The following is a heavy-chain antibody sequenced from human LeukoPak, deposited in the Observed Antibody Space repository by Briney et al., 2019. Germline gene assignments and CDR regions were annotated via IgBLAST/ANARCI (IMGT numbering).Heavy chain of an antibody. Sequence: SETLSLTCTVSGGSIRRYYWNWIRQPAGKGLGYIGRIYTGGSTNYNPSLRSRVTMSVDTSKNQFSLKLSAVTAADTAVYYCVGGTYYAGDYWGQGTLVTVSS. CDR3: VGGTYYAGDY. CDR1: GGSIRRYY. D-gene: IGHD1-26*01. V-gene: IGHV4-4*07. CDR2: IYTGGST. J-gene: IGHJ4*02.